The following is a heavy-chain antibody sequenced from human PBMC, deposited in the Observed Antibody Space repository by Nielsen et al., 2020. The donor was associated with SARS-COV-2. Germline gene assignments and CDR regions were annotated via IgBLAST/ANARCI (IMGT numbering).Heavy chain of an antibody. Sequence: SETLSPTCTVSGGSISSFYWTWIRQPPAKGLEWIGYIYYSGSTNYNPSLKSRVTISVDTSKNQFSLNLSSVTAADTAVYYCARGPHDYGDYWLGYWGQGTLVTVSS. CDR2: IYYSGST. V-gene: IGHV4-59*01. CDR1: GGSISSFY. J-gene: IGHJ4*02. CDR3: ARGPHDYGDYWLGY. D-gene: IGHD4-17*01.